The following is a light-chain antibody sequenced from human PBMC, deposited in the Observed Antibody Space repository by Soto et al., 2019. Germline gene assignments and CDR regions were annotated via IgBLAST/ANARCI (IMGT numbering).Light chain of an antibody. J-gene: IGKJ1*01. CDR1: QSISSY. V-gene: IGKV1-39*01. CDR3: QQSYSTPQT. CDR2: AAS. Sequence: DIQMTPSPSSLSASVGDRVTITCPASQSISSYLNWYQQKPGKAPKLLIYAASSLQSGVPSRFSGSGSGTDFTLTISSLQPEDFATYYCQQSYSTPQTFGQGTKVDIK.